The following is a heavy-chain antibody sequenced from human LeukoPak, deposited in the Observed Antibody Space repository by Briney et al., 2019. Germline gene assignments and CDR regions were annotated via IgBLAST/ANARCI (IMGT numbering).Heavy chain of an antibody. CDR3: ASSGSYRLDY. Sequence: GGSLRLSCAASGFTFSSYGMHWVRQAPGKGLEWVAVIWYDGSNKYYADSVKGRFTISRDNAKDSLYLQMNSLRDEDTAVYYCASSGSYRLDYWGQGTLVTVSS. CDR2: IWYDGSNK. J-gene: IGHJ4*02. V-gene: IGHV3-33*01. D-gene: IGHD1-26*01. CDR1: GFTFSSYG.